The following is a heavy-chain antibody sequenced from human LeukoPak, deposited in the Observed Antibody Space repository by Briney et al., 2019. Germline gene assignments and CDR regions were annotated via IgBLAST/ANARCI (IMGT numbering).Heavy chain of an antibody. CDR3: ARASYSSAWAYFDY. D-gene: IGHD6-25*01. CDR2: ISMSGGTM. V-gene: IGHV3-48*04. CDR1: GFTFSFYS. Sequence: PGGSLRLSCAASGFTFSFYSMNWVRQAPGKGLEWVSYISMSGGTMYYADSVKGRFTVSRDNAKNSLYLQMNSLRAEDTALYYCARASYSSAWAYFDYRGQGTLVTVSS. J-gene: IGHJ4*02.